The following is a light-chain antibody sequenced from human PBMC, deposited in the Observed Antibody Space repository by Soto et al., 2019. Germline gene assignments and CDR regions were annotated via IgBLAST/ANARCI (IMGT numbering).Light chain of an antibody. CDR2: APS. CDR1: QGIDTS. CDR3: QQLHGYPLT. Sequence: ILLTQSPSSLSASVGDRVTITCRASQGIDTSLAWYQQKPGKAPKLLIYAPSNFQSGVPSRFSGSGSGTHFTLTIRSLQPEDFATYYCQQLHGYPLTFDQGTRLEI. J-gene: IGKJ5*01. V-gene: IGKV1-9*01.